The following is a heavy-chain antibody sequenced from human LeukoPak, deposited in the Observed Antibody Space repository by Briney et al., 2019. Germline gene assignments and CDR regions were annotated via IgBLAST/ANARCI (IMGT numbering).Heavy chain of an antibody. Sequence: GGSLRLSCAASGFTFSDYYMSWIRQAPGKGLEWVSYISSSGSTIYYADSVKGRFTISRDNSRNTLYLQVNSLRLEDTAVYYCAREPGRSGCYDYWGQGTLVTVSS. CDR2: ISSSGSTI. J-gene: IGHJ4*02. V-gene: IGHV3-11*04. CDR1: GFTFSDYY. D-gene: IGHD3-22*01. CDR3: AREPGRSGCYDY.